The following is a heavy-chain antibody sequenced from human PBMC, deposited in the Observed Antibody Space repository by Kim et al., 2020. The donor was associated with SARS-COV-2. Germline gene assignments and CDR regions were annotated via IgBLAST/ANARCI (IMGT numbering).Heavy chain of an antibody. CDR2: DCET. J-gene: IGHJ4*02. CDR3: ATQHLLVY. D-gene: IGHD2-21*01. V-gene: IGHV1-24*01. Sequence: DCETIYAQKFQGRVTMTADTSTDTAYMELSSLRSEDTAVYYCATQHLLVYWGQGTLVTVSS.